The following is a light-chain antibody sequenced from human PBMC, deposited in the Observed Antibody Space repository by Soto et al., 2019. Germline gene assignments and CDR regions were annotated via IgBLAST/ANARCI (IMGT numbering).Light chain of an antibody. V-gene: IGKV3-20*01. J-gene: IGKJ1*01. CDR3: QQYGSSGT. Sequence: EVVLTQSPGTLSLSPGERATLSCRASQSVSNNYLAWYQQKPGQAPRLLIYGASNRATGIPDRFSGSGSGTDFTLTISRLEPEDFAVYYCQQYGSSGTSGQGTKVDIK. CDR1: QSVSNNY. CDR2: GAS.